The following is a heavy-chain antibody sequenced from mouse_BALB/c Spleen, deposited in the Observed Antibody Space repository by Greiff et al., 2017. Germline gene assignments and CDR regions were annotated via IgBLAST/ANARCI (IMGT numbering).Heavy chain of an antibody. D-gene: IGHD2-1*01. CDR3: ARGDYYGNFDAMDN. CDR2: ISNGGGST. CDR1: GFTFSSYT. Sequence: EVTLVESGGGLVQPGGSLKFSCAASGFTFSSYTMSWVRQTPEKRLEWVAYISNGGGSTYYPDTVKGRFTITRDNAKNTLYLQMSSLKSEDTALYYCARGDYYGNFDAMDNWGQGTSVTVAS. J-gene: IGHJ4*01. V-gene: IGHV5-12-2*01.